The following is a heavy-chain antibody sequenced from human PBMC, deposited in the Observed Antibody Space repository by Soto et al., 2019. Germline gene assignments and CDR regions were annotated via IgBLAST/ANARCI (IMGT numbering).Heavy chain of an antibody. V-gene: IGHV1-69*13. CDR3: ARDYGDHVFAWFDP. CDR2: IIPIFGTA. J-gene: IGHJ5*02. CDR1: GGTFSSYA. D-gene: IGHD4-17*01. Sequence: SVKVSCKASGGTFSSYAISWVRQAPGQGLEWMGGIIPIFGTANYAQKFQGRVTITADESTSTAYMELSSLRSEDTAVYYCARDYGDHVFAWFDPWGQGTLVTVSS.